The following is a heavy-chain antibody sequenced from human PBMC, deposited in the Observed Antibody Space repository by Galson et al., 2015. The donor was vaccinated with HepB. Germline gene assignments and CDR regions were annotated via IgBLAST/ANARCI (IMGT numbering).Heavy chain of an antibody. CDR3: AGSSQKSSAKISPAGPQWLVPYFYYHMDV. Sequence: SVKVSCKASGSMFRIYDITWVRQAPGQGLGWMGRIIPMFGTTNYTQKLQGRVTITADESTSTVYMELSSLRSDDTAVYYCAGSSQKSSAKISPAGPQWLVPYFYYHMDVWGEGTTVIVSS. CDR2: IIPMFGTT. CDR1: GSMFRIYD. D-gene: IGHD6-19*01. J-gene: IGHJ6*03. V-gene: IGHV1-69*13.